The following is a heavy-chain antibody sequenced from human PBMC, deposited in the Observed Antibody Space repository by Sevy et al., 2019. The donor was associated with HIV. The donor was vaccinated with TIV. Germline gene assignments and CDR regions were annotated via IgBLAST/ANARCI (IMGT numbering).Heavy chain of an antibody. CDR3: ARDHCSGGSCLSYYYYYGMDV. V-gene: IGHV3-21*01. D-gene: IGHD2-15*01. CDR1: GFTFSSYN. Sequence: GGSLRLSCAASGFTFSSYNMNWVRQAPGKGLEWVSSISSSSSYIYYADSVKGRFTISRDNAKNSLYLQMNSLRAEDTAVYYCARDHCSGGSCLSYYYYYGMDVWGQGTTVTVSS. CDR2: ISSSSSYI. J-gene: IGHJ6*02.